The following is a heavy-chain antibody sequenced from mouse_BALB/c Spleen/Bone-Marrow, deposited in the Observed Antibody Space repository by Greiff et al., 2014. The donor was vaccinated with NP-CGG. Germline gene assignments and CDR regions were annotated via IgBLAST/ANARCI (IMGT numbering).Heavy chain of an antibody. D-gene: IGHD2-4*01. CDR1: GYTFTSYW. CDR2: IDPYDSET. CDR3: ARGRDYDVFAY. J-gene: IGHJ3*01. Sequence: VQLQQSGAELVRPGASVKLSCKASGYTFTSYWMDWVKQRPEQGLEWIGRIDPYDSETHYNQKFTDKAILTVDKSSSTAYMQLSSLTSEDSAVYYCARGRDYDVFAYWGQGTLVTVSA. V-gene: IGHV1-61*01.